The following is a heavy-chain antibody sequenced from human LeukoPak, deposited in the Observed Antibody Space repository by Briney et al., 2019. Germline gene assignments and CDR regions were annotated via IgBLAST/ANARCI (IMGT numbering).Heavy chain of an antibody. Sequence: ASVKLSCKVSGYTLTELSMHWVRQAPGKGLEWMGGFDPEDGETIYAQKFQGRVTMTEDTSTDTAYMELSSLRSEDTAVYYCATDMNAGTMIEGKSGWFDPWGQGTLVTVSS. J-gene: IGHJ5*02. CDR3: ATDMNAGTMIEGKSGWFDP. V-gene: IGHV1-24*01. D-gene: IGHD3-22*01. CDR2: FDPEDGET. CDR1: GYTLTELS.